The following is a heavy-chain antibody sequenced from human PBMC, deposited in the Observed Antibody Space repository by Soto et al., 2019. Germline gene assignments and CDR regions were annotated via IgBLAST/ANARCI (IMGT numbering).Heavy chain of an antibody. J-gene: IGHJ4*02. CDR3: ARGDSSGWTPIDY. Sequence: ASVKVSCKASGYTFTSYAMHWVRQAPGQRLEWMGWINAGNGNTKYSQKFQGRVTMTTDTSTSTAYMELRSLRSDDTAVYYCARGDSSGWTPIDYWGQGTLVTVSS. D-gene: IGHD6-19*01. V-gene: IGHV1-3*01. CDR2: INAGNGNT. CDR1: GYTFTSYA.